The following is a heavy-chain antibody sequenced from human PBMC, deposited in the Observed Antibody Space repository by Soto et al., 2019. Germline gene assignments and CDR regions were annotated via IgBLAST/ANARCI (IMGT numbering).Heavy chain of an antibody. Sequence: GGSLRLSCAASGFTFSSYGMHWVRQAPGKGLEWVAVIWYDGSNKYYADSVKGRFTISRDNSKNTLYLQMNSLRAEDTAVYYCARGDPYSKDTAMVTPPFDYWGQGTLVTVPQ. CDR2: IWYDGSNK. J-gene: IGHJ4*02. V-gene: IGHV3-33*01. CDR3: ARGDPYSKDTAMVTPPFDY. D-gene: IGHD5-18*01. CDR1: GFTFSSYG.